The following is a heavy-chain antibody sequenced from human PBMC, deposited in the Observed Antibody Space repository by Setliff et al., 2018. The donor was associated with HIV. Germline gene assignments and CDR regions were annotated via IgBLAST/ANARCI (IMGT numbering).Heavy chain of an antibody. V-gene: IGHV4-61*02. J-gene: IGHJ5*02. CDR3: ARSSSSWSGWFDP. D-gene: IGHD6-13*01. CDR1: GDFISSGNFH. Sequence: SETLSLTCTVSGDFISSGNFHWNWIRQPAGKGPEWIGLIYTSGTTNYNPSLKSRVTISVDTSKNQFSLKLSSVTAADTAVYYCARSSSSWSGWFDPWGQGTLVTVSS. CDR2: IYTSGTT.